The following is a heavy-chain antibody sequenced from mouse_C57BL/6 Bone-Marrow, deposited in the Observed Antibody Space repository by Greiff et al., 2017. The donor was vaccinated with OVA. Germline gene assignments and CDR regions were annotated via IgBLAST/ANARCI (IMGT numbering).Heavy chain of an antibody. CDR3: ARYYYGSSYYAMDY. J-gene: IGHJ4*01. V-gene: IGHV5-6*01. CDR1: GFTFSSYG. CDR2: ISSGGSYT. D-gene: IGHD1-1*01. Sequence: EVNVVESGGDLVKPGGSLKLSCAASGFTFSSYGMSWVRQTPDKRLEWVATISSGGSYTYYPDSVEGRFTISRDNAKNTLYLQMSSLKSEDTAMYYCARYYYGSSYYAMDYWGQGTSVTVSS.